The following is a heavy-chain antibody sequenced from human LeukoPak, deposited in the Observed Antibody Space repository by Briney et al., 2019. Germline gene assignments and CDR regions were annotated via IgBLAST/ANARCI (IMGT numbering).Heavy chain of an antibody. CDR1: GFTFSSYA. J-gene: IGHJ4*02. CDR2: ISSGGNYR. V-gene: IGHV3-48*03. D-gene: IGHD5-24*01. Sequence: GGSLRLSCAASGFTFSSYAMSWVRQAPGKGLEWVSYISSGGNYRYYADSVKGRFTISRDNARNSLYLQMNSLRAEDTAVYYCARGRNAYTFDNWGQGTLVTVSS. CDR3: ARGRNAYTFDN.